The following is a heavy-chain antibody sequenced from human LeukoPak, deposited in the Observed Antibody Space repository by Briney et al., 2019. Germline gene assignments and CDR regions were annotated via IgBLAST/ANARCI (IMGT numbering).Heavy chain of an antibody. J-gene: IGHJ4*02. CDR3: ARYPLRFLEWLSQPLDY. Sequence: GSSVKVSCKASGGTFSSYAIRWVRPAPGQGLEWMGRIIPIFGTANYAQKFQARVTITADKSTSTAYMELSSLRSEDTAVYYCARYPLRFLEWLSQPLDYWGQGTLVTVSS. V-gene: IGHV1-69*06. D-gene: IGHD3-3*01. CDR1: GGTFSSYA. CDR2: IIPIFGTA.